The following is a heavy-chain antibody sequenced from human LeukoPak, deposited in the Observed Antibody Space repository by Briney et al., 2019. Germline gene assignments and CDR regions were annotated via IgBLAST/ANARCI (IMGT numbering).Heavy chain of an antibody. D-gene: IGHD6-13*01. J-gene: IGHJ4*02. CDR2: IRSKAYGVTT. CDR1: GFTFGDYA. CDR3: SREPGYYIDY. V-gene: IGHV3-49*04. Sequence: GGSLRLSCTASGFTFGDYAVSWVRQAPGKGLEWVGFIRSKAYGVTTEYAASVKGRFTISRDDSKSIASLQMNSLKTEDTAVYYCSREPGYYIDYWGQGTLVTVSS.